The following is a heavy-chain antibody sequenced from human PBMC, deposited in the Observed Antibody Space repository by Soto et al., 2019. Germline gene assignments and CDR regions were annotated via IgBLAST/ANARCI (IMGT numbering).Heavy chain of an antibody. CDR1: GGSVSSDDYS. CDR2: IRDSGRT. Sequence: QVQLQESGPGLVKPSQTLSVTCTVSGGSVSSDDYSWSWIRQHPGKGLEWIGYIRDSGRTYYNPSLEGRVTISVDTSKTQFSLRLRSVTAADTAVYYCARAMATYFDYWGQGTLVTASS. J-gene: IGHJ4*02. CDR3: ARAMATYFDY. D-gene: IGHD2-8*01. V-gene: IGHV4-31*03.